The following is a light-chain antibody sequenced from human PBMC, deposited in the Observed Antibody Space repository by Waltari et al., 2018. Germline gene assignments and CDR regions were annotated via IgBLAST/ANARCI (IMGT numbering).Light chain of an antibody. CDR2: EVS. CDR3: RSYTSSISWV. CDR1: SSDVGGYNY. Sequence: QSALTQPASVSGSPGQSITISCTGTSSDVGGYNYVSWYQHHPGKAPKLMIYEVSNRPSGVSNRFSGSKSGNTASLPISGLQAEDEAHYYCRSYTSSISWVFGGGTKLTVL. V-gene: IGLV2-14*01. J-gene: IGLJ3*02.